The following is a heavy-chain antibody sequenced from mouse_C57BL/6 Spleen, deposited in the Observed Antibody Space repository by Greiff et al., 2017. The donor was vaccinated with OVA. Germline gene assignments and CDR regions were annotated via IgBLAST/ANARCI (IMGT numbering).Heavy chain of an antibody. CDR1: GYTFTSYW. V-gene: IGHV1-64*01. Sequence: VKLQQPGAELVKPGASVKLSCKASGYTFTSYWMHWVKQRPGQGLEWIGMIHPNSGSTNYNEKFKSKATLTVDKSSSTSYMQLSSLTSEDSAVYYCARWGYDYDGAMDYWGQGTSVTVSS. D-gene: IGHD2-4*01. CDR3: ARWGYDYDGAMDY. CDR2: IHPNSGST. J-gene: IGHJ4*01.